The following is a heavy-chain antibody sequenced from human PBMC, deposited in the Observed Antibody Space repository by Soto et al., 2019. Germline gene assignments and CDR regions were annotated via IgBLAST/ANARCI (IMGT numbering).Heavy chain of an antibody. CDR1: GGSISSYY. CDR2: IYYSGST. J-gene: IGHJ6*02. CDR3: AREAVVVRFTDLRYYYYGMDV. D-gene: IGHD2-2*01. Sequence: SETLSLTCTVSGGSISSYYWSWIRQPPGKGLEWIGYIYYSGSTNYNPSLKSRVTISVDTSENQFSLKLSSVTAADTAVYYCAREAVVVRFTDLRYYYYGMDVWGQGTTVTVSS. V-gene: IGHV4-59*01.